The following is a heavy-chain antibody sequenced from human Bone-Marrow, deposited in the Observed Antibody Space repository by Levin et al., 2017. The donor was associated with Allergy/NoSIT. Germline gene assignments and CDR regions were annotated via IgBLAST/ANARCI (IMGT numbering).Heavy chain of an antibody. CDR3: TRGQYSYYDILTGYYLDY. CDR2: IRSKANGGTT. V-gene: IGHV3-49*03. D-gene: IGHD3-9*01. Sequence: GGSLRLSCTASGFTFGDYAMSWFRQAPGKGLEWVGLIRSKANGGTTEYAASVKGRFTISRDDSKSIAYLQMNSLKTEDTAVYYCTRGQYSYYDILTGYYLDYWGQGTLVTVSS. J-gene: IGHJ4*02. CDR1: GFTFGDYA.